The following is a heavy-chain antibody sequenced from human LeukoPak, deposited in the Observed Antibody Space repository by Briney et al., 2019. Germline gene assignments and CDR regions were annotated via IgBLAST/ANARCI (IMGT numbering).Heavy chain of an antibody. CDR3: ARIFSYYYYYMDV. Sequence: SETLSLTCTVSGDSISTSNSYWGWIRQPPGKGLEWIGSIYYSGSTYYNPSLKSRVTISVDTSKNQFSLKLSSVTAADTAVYYCARIFSYYYYYMDVWGKGTTVTVSS. CDR1: GDSISTSNSY. V-gene: IGHV4-39*07. J-gene: IGHJ6*03. CDR2: IYYSGST.